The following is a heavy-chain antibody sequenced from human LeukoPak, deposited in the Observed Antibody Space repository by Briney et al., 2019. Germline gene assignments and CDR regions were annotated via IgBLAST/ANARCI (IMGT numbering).Heavy chain of an antibody. CDR2: ISYDGSNK. D-gene: IGHD3-22*01. CDR3: ARDLFPPVGDYHSSGYYYPTFDY. V-gene: IGHV3-30-3*01. Sequence: GGSLRLSCAASGFTFSSYAMHWVRQAPGKGLEWVAVISYDGSNKYYADSVKGRFTISRDNSKNTLYLQMNSLRAEDTAVYYCARDLFPPVGDYHSSGYYYPTFDYWGQGTLVTVSS. CDR1: GFTFSSYA. J-gene: IGHJ4*02.